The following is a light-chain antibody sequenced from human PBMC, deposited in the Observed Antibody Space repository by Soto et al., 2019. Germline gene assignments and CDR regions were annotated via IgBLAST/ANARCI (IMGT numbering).Light chain of an antibody. CDR1: QTVSSS. CDR2: GAS. V-gene: IGKV3-20*01. Sequence: EIVMTQSPATLSVSPGERPTLSCRASQTVSSSLAWFQQKPGQAPRLLIYGASSRATGIPDRFSGSGSGTDFTLTISRLEPEDFAVYYCQQYGSSTWTFGQGTKVDIK. CDR3: QQYGSSTWT. J-gene: IGKJ1*01.